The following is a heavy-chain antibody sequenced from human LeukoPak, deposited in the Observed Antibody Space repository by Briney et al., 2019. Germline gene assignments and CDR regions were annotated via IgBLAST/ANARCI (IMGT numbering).Heavy chain of an antibody. CDR2: ISAYNGNT. CDR1: GYTFTSYG. V-gene: IGHV1-18*04. J-gene: IGHJ4*02. CDR3: ARGRSGSYYDSFDY. D-gene: IGHD1-26*01. Sequence: ASVKVSCKASGYTFTSYGISWVRQAPGQGLEWMGWISAYNGNTNYAQKLQGRVTMTTDTSTSAAYMELRSLRSDDTAVYYCARGRSGSYYDSFDYWGQGTLVTVSS.